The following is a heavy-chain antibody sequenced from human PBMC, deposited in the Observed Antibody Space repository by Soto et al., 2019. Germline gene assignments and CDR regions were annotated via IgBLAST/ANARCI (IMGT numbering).Heavy chain of an antibody. D-gene: IGHD3-3*01. CDR3: VRDSWSVSAHYYFGMDV. CDR1: GGSISRGDYY. CDR2: IHYTGST. Sequence: QVQLQESGPGLVKPSQTLSLTCTVSGGSISRGDYYWSWIRQPPGKGLEYIGYIHYTGSTYHNPSLRSRATISQDPSKNQFSLKLRSVTAADTAMYYCVRDSWSVSAHYYFGMDVWGQGTTVTVSS. V-gene: IGHV4-30-4*01. J-gene: IGHJ6*02.